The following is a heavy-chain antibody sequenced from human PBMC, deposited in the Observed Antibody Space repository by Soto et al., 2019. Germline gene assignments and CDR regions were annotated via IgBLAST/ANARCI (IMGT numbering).Heavy chain of an antibody. Sequence: GSLRLSCAASGGSCISYNMSWVRQATGKGLEWVSYISSSSSTIYYADSVKGRFTISRDNAKNSLYLQMNSLRDEDTAVYYCARPRGYSYVLPDYWGQGTLVTVSS. J-gene: IGHJ4*02. D-gene: IGHD5-18*01. CDR2: ISSSSSTI. CDR3: ARPRGYSYVLPDY. V-gene: IGHV3-48*02. CDR1: GGSCISYN.